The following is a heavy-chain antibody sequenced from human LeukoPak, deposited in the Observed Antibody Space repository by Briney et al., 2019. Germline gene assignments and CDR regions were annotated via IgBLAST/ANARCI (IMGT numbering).Heavy chain of an antibody. CDR2: VHPNSGNT. V-gene: IGHV1-8*01. CDR3: ARIAAAGNRRLNY. Sequence: EASVKVSCKTSGHPFTTWEINWVRQAAGQGLEWMGWVHPNSGNTGYAQKFQGRITMTRNTSISTAYMELSSLTSEDTAVYYCARIAAAGNRRLNYWGQGTLVTVSS. J-gene: IGHJ4*02. CDR1: GHPFTTWE. D-gene: IGHD6-13*01.